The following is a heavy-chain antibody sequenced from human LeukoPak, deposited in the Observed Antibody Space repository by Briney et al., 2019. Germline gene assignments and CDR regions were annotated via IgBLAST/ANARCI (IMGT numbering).Heavy chain of an antibody. CDR1: GFTFSSYA. J-gene: IGHJ4*02. V-gene: IGHV3-23*01. CDR2: IRDSGGST. D-gene: IGHD2-15*01. CDR3: AKGYCSGGSCNFDY. Sequence: GGSLSLSCSASGFTFSSYAMSWVRQPPGQGLEWVSGIRDSGGSTYYADSVNGRFTISRDNSDNTLYRRMNSLRAEDTAVYYCAKGYCSGGSCNFDYWGQGTLVTVSS.